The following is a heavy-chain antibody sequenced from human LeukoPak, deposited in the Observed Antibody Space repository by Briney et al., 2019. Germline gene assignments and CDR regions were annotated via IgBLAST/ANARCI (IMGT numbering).Heavy chain of an antibody. CDR1: GLTFNNYA. CDR2: ITGSGRTT. D-gene: IGHD3-3*01. V-gene: IGHV3-23*01. Sequence: GGSLRLSCAASGLTFNNYAMSWVRQAPGKGLEWVSGITGSGRTTYYADSVKGRFTISRDNSKNSLYLQINSLRAEDTAVYYCAKGLLITILGSLDYWGQGTLVTVSP. J-gene: IGHJ4*02. CDR3: AKGLLITILGSLDY.